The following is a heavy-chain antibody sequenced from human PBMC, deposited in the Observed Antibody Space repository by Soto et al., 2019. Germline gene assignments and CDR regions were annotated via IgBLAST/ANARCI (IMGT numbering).Heavy chain of an antibody. D-gene: IGHD3-22*01. CDR2: ISSSSSTI. V-gene: IGHV3-48*02. CDR3: ARVGGYYDSSGYPYYYYGMDV. CDR1: GFTFSSYS. J-gene: IGHJ6*02. Sequence: GGSLRLSCAASGFTFSSYSMNWVRQAPGKGLEWVSYISSSSSTIYYADSAKGRFTISRDNAKNSLYLQMNSLRDEDTAVYYCARVGGYYDSSGYPYYYYGMDVWGQGTTVTVSS.